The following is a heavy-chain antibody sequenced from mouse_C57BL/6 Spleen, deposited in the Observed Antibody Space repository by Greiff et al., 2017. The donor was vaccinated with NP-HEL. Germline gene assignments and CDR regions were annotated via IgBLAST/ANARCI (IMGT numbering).Heavy chain of an antibody. V-gene: IGHV5-12*01. Sequence: EVQLVESGGGLVQPGGSLKLSCAASGFTFSDYYMYWVRQTPEKRLEWVAYISNGGGSTYYPDTVKGRFTISRDNAKNTLYLQMSRLKSEDTAMYYCARHAITTDWYFDVWGTGTTVTVSS. D-gene: IGHD1-2*01. J-gene: IGHJ1*03. CDR2: ISNGGGST. CDR3: ARHAITTDWYFDV. CDR1: GFTFSDYY.